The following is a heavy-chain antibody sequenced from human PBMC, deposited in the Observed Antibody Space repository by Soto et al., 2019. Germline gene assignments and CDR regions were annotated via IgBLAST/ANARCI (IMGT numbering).Heavy chain of an antibody. CDR3: SSGTEDDSSGWVTFFDY. D-gene: IGHD6-19*01. Sequence: PGGSLRLSCAASGFTFSSSWISWVRQAPGKGLEYVSAINTNGVNTFYAKSVKGRFTISRDNSKNTMYLQMGSLRAEDMAVYYCSSGTEDDSSGWVTFFDYWGHGTLVTVSS. V-gene: IGHV3-64*01. CDR2: INTNGVNT. J-gene: IGHJ4*01. CDR1: GFTFSSSW.